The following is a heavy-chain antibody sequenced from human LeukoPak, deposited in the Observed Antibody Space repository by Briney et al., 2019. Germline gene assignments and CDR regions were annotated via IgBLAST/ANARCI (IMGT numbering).Heavy chain of an antibody. CDR3: ARPCTSCYRDDAFDI. D-gene: IGHD2-2*01. CDR1: GHTF. Sequence: SVKVSCKASGHTFISWVRQAPGQGLEWMGGIIPIFGTANYAQKFQGRVTITTDESTSTAYMELSSLRSEDTAVYYCARPCTSCYRDDAFDIWGQGTMVTVSS. J-gene: IGHJ3*02. V-gene: IGHV1-69*05. CDR2: IIPIFGTA.